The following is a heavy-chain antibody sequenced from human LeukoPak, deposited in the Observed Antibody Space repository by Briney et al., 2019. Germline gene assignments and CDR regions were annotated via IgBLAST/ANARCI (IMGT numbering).Heavy chain of an antibody. CDR1: GFTFSSYW. CDR2: INTDGSGT. V-gene: IGHV3-74*01. Sequence: GSLRLSCAASGFTFSSYWMHWVRQVPGKGLVWVSRINTDGSGTRYADSVKGRFTISGDNAKNTLYLQMNSLGAEDTAVYYCARGIGYNYGVGFDYWGQGTLVTVSS. CDR3: ARGIGYNYGVGFDY. D-gene: IGHD5-18*01. J-gene: IGHJ4*02.